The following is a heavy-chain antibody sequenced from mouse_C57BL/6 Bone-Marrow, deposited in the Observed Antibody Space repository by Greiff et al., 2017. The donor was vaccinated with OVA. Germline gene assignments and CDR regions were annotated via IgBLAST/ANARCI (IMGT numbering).Heavy chain of an antibody. Sequence: EVMLVESGGGLVQPGGSLKLSCAASGFTFSDYYMYWVRPTPEKRLEWVAYISNGGGSNYYPDTVKGRFTISRDNAKNTLYLQMSRLKTEDTAMYYCARHPYFDYWGQGTTLTVSS. J-gene: IGHJ2*01. V-gene: IGHV5-12*01. CDR3: ARHPYFDY. CDR1: GFTFSDYY. CDR2: ISNGGGSN.